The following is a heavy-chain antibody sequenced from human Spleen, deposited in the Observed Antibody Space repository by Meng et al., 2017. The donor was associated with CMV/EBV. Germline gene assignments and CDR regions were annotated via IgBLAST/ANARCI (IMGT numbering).Heavy chain of an antibody. J-gene: IGHJ4*02. CDR3: ARRGGVASAGYYFDY. Sequence: GESLKISCKGSGYSFTSYWIGWVRQMPGKGLEWMGIIYPGDSDTRYSPSFQGQVTISADKSISTAYLQWSSLRASDTATYYCARRGGVASAGYYFDYWGQGTLVTVSS. CDR1: GYSFTSYW. V-gene: IGHV5-51*01. CDR2: IYPGDSDT. D-gene: IGHD6-13*01.